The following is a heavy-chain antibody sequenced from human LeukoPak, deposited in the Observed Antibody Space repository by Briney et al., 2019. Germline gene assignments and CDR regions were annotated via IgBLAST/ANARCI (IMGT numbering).Heavy chain of an antibody. V-gene: IGHV5-51*01. D-gene: IGHD6-13*01. J-gene: IGHJ3*02. CDR1: GYSFTSYW. Sequence: GESLKISCKGSGYSFTSYWIGWVRQMPGKGLEWMGIIYPGDSDTRYSPSFQGQVTISADKSISTAYLQWSSLKASDTAMYYCARQTGIAAAVGAHRALDIWGQGTMVTVSS. CDR2: IYPGDSDT. CDR3: ARQTGIAAAVGAHRALDI.